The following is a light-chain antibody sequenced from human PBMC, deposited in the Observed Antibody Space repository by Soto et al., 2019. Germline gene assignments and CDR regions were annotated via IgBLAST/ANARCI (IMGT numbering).Light chain of an antibody. CDR3: QQYNNWPVT. CDR2: SAS. CDR1: QSVSSN. Sequence: EIEMTQSPATLSVSPGERATLSCRASQSVSSNLAWYQQKPGQAPRLLIYSASTRHTGVPARFSGSGSGTDFTLTISSLQSEDFAVYYCQQYNNWPVTFGQGTRLEIK. V-gene: IGKV3-15*01. J-gene: IGKJ5*01.